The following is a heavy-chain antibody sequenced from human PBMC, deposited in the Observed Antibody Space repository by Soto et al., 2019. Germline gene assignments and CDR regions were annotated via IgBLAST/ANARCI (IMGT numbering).Heavy chain of an antibody. CDR3: TRVGSYYDSSGPVLYVDY. J-gene: IGHJ4*02. D-gene: IGHD3-22*01. CDR2: IRSKAYGGTT. Sequence: EVQLVESGGGLVKPGRSLRLSCTASGFTFGDYAMRWFRQAPGKGLEWVGFIRSKAYGGTTEYAASVKGRFTISRDDSKSIAYLQMNSLKTEDTAVYYCTRVGSYYDSSGPVLYVDYWGQGTLVPVSS. V-gene: IGHV3-49*05. CDR1: GFTFGDYA.